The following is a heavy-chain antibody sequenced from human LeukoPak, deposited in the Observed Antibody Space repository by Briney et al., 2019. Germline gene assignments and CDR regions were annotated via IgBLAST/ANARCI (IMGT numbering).Heavy chain of an antibody. D-gene: IGHD3-10*02. CDR1: GFSFSSYA. CDR2: ISSDGSEK. Sequence: GGSLRLSCAASGFSFSSYAIHWVRQAPGKGLEWLSFISSDGSEKYYADSVKGRSTISRDNSKNTLYLQLSSLRAEDTAVYYCAELGITMIGGVWGKGTTVTISS. CDR3: AELGITMIGGV. J-gene: IGHJ6*04. V-gene: IGHV3-30*12.